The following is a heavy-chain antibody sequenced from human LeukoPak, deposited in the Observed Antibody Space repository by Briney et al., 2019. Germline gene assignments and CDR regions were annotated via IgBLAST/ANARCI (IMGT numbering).Heavy chain of an antibody. D-gene: IGHD6-13*01. J-gene: IGHJ4*02. CDR2: INPNSGGT. CDR3: ARDLVGSSWTRFDY. V-gene: IGHV1-2*02. Sequence: GASVKVSCKASGYTFTGYYMHWVRQAPGQGLEWMGWINPNSGGTNYAQKFQGRVTMTRDTSISTAYMELSRLRSDDTAVYYCARDLVGSSWTRFDYWGQGTLVTVSS. CDR1: GYTFTGYY.